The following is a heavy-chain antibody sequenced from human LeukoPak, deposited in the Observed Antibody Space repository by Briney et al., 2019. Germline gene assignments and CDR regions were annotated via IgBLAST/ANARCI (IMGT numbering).Heavy chain of an antibody. J-gene: IGHJ4*02. CDR2: ISSSGSTI. V-gene: IGHV3-11*01. CDR3: AKDLTYYYDSSY. D-gene: IGHD3-22*01. Sequence: PGGSLRLSCAASGFTFSDYYMSWIRQAPGKGLEWVSYISSSGSTIYYADSVKGRFTISRDNAKNSLYLQMNSLRAEDTAVYYCAKDLTYYYDSSYWGQGTLVTVSS. CDR1: GFTFSDYY.